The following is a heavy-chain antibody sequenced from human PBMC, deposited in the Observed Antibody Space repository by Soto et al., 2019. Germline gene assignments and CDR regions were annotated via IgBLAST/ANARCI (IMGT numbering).Heavy chain of an antibody. J-gene: IGHJ4*02. V-gene: IGHV1-58*01. CDR3: AADCVSCTASGSYGY. Sequence: SVKVSCKASGFTFTSSAVQWVRQARGQRLEWIGWIVVGSGNTNYAQKFQERVTITRDMSTSTAYMELSSLRSEDTAVYYCAADCVSCTASGSYGYWGQGTLVTVSS. CDR1: GFTFTSSA. D-gene: IGHD1-26*01. CDR2: IVVGSGNT.